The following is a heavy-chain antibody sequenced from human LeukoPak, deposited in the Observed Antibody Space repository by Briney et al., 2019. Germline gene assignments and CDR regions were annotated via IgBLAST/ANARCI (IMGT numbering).Heavy chain of an antibody. CDR3: ARAVAYSYGFDY. V-gene: IGHV3-23*01. CDR1: GFTFSSYA. CDR2: ISGGGGST. J-gene: IGHJ4*02. Sequence: PGGSLRLSCAASGFTFSSYALSWVRQAPGKGLEWVSAISGGGGSTYYTDSVKGRFTISRDNSKNTLYLQVNSLRAEDTAVYYCARAVAYSYGFDYWGQGTLVTVSS. D-gene: IGHD5-18*01.